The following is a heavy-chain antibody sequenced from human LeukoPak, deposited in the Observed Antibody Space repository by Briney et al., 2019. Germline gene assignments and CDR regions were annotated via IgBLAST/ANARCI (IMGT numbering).Heavy chain of an antibody. Sequence: PSETLSLTCTVSGGSISSGGYYWSWIRQPPGKGLEWIGYIYHSGSTYYNPSLKSRVTISVDKSKNQFSLKLSSVTAADTAVYYCASLSTEGVQLPSWGQGTLVTVSS. D-gene: IGHD5-18*01. CDR3: ASLSTEGVQLPS. V-gene: IGHV4-30-2*02. J-gene: IGHJ5*02. CDR2: IYHSGST. CDR1: GGSISSGGYY.